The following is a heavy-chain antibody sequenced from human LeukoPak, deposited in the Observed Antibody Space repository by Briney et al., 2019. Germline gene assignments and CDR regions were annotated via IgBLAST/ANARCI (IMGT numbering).Heavy chain of an antibody. CDR2: ISGSGGST. V-gene: IGHV3-23*01. J-gene: IGHJ4*02. Sequence: GGSLRLSCAASGFTFSSYAMSWVRQTPGKGLEWVSAISGSGGSTYYADSVKGRFTISRDNSKNTLYLQMNSLRAEDTAVYYCAKSPSSRVPAAIGFYWGQGTLVTVSS. CDR1: GFTFSSYA. D-gene: IGHD2-2*02. CDR3: AKSPSSRVPAAIGFY.